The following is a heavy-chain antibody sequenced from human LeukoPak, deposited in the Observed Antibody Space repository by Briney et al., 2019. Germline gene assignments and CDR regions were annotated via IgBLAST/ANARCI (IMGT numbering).Heavy chain of an antibody. D-gene: IGHD5-24*01. J-gene: IGHJ4*02. V-gene: IGHV3-74*01. CDR1: GFTFSSYW. CDR3: ARVGRWLQFDY. Sequence: GGSLRLSCAASGFTFSSYWMHWVRQAPGKGLVWVSRINTDGSSTSYADSVKGRFTISRDNAKNTLYLQMNSLRAEDTAVYYCARVGRWLQFDYWGQGTLVTVSS. CDR2: INTDGSST.